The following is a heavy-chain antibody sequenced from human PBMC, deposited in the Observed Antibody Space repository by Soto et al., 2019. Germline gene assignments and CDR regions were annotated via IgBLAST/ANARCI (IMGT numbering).Heavy chain of an antibody. CDR1: GFTVSSNY. J-gene: IGHJ6*02. D-gene: IGHD3-10*01. Sequence: GGSLRLSCAASGFTVSSNYMSWVRQAPGKGLEWVSVIYSGGSTYFADSVKGRFTISRDNSKNTLYLQMNSLRAEDTAVYYCARDMVRAMDVWGQGTXVTVSS. V-gene: IGHV3-66*01. CDR2: IYSGGST. CDR3: ARDMVRAMDV.